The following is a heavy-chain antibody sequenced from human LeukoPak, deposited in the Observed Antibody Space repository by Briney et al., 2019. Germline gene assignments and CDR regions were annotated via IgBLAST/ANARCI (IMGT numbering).Heavy chain of an antibody. CDR1: GFTFSSYS. J-gene: IGHJ4*02. Sequence: NPGGSLRLSCAASGFTFSSYSMSWVRQAPGKGLEWVSSISDNSYWIYYADSVKGRFTISRDNSKNTLYLQMNSLRAEDTAVYYCARMGNSSGYTSPFDYWGQGTLVTVSS. D-gene: IGHD3-22*01. CDR2: ISDNSYWI. V-gene: IGHV3-21*01. CDR3: ARMGNSSGYTSPFDY.